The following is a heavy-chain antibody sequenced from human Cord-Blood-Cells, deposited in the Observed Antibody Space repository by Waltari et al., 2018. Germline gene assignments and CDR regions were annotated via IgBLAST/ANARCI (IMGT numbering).Heavy chain of an antibody. CDR1: GFTFSSYA. V-gene: IGHV3-23*01. Sequence: EVQLLESGGGLVQPGGSLILSCAASGFTFSSYAMSWVRQAPGKGLEWGSAISGSGGSTFYADSVNGRFTISRDNSKNTLYLQMNSLRAEDTAVYYCAKDRDADYWGQGTLVTVSS. J-gene: IGHJ4*02. CDR2: ISGSGGST. CDR3: AKDRDADY.